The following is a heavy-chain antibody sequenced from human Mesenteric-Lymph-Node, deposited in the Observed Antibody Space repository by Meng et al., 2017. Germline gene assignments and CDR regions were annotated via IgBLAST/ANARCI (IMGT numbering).Heavy chain of an antibody. D-gene: IGHD2/OR15-2a*01. CDR2: LIPVLNKA. Sequence: VQLWQSGAEVKKPGSSVKVACKTSGGSFSTYTFSWVRQAPGQGLEWMGGLIPVLNKAKSAPRFQDRVTFTADETTTTAYMELSSLTFEDTAVYFCARGRGNQPLFDFWGQGTLVTVSS. CDR1: GGSFSTYT. V-gene: IGHV1-69*10. CDR3: ARGRGNQPLFDF. J-gene: IGHJ4*02.